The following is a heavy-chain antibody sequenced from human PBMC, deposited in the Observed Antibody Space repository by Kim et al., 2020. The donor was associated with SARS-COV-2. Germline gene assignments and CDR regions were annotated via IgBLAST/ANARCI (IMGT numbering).Heavy chain of an antibody. CDR3: AREGPGFDL. Sequence: NTKYSQKFQGRVTITRDTSASTAYMELSSLRSEDTAVYYCAREGPGFDLWGRGTLVTVSS. CDR2: NT. J-gene: IGHJ2*01. V-gene: IGHV1-3*01.